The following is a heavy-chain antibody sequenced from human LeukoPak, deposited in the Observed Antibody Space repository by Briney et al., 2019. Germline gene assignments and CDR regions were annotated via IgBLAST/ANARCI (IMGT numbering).Heavy chain of an antibody. CDR2: INHSGST. CDR1: GGSFSGYY. CDR3: ARLLITSIVVVPAASNWFDP. J-gene: IGHJ5*02. Sequence: SETLSLTCAVYGGSFSGYYWSWIRQPPGKGLEWIGEINHSGSTNYNPSLKSRVTISVDTSKNQFSLKLSSATAADTAVYYCARLLITSIVVVPAASNWFDPWGQGTLVTVSS. V-gene: IGHV4-34*01. D-gene: IGHD2-2*01.